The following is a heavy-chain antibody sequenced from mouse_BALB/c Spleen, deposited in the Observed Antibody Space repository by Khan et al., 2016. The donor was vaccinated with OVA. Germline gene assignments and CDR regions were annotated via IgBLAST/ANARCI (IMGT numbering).Heavy chain of an antibody. J-gene: IGHJ4*01. D-gene: IGHD1-1*01. CDR3: ARKNYYGYAMDY. CDR1: GYSITSGYA. V-gene: IGHV3-2*02. Sequence: EVQLVESGPGLVKPSQSLSLTCTVTGYSITSGYAWNWIRQFPGNKLEWMGYISYSGSISYNPSLRSRISITRNTSKNQFFLQLNSVTTEYTATYYCARKNYYGYAMDYWGQGTSVTVSS. CDR2: ISYSGSI.